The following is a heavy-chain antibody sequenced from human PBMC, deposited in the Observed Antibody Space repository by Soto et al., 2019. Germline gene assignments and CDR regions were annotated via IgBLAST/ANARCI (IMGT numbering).Heavy chain of an antibody. D-gene: IGHD4-17*01. CDR2: ISADDGNT. CDR1: GYTFTSYG. CDR3: AAEEREVTTNNWFDP. Sequence: ASVKVSCKASGYTFTSYGISWVRQAPGQGLELIGWISADDGNTNYAQKFQERVPITRDMSTSTAYMELSSLRSEDTAVYYCAAEEREVTTNNWFDPWGQGTLVTVSS. V-gene: IGHV1-18*01. J-gene: IGHJ5*02.